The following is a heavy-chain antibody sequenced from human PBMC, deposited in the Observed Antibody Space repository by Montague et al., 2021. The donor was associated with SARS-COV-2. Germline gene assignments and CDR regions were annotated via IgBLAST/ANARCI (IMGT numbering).Heavy chain of an antibody. J-gene: IGHJ4*02. CDR3: AKGTAVPGTRSYYFDS. D-gene: IGHD6-19*01. V-gene: IGHV3-23*03. CDR2: IYSGGSST. CDR1: GFTFSSYS. Sequence: SLRLSCAASGFTFSSYSMSWVRQAPRKGLEWVSVIYSGGSSTLYANSVQGRFSISRDNSKNTVDLQMNSLRGEDTAIYYCAKGTAVPGTRSYYFDSWGQGTLVTVSS.